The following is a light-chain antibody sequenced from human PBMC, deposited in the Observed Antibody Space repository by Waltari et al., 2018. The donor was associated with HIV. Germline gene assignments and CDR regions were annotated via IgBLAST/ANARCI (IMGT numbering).Light chain of an antibody. CDR1: TSNIGSKE. CDR2: RTN. V-gene: IGLV1-47*01. CDR3: AAWDDTLSSYV. J-gene: IGLJ1*01. Sequence: QSVLTQPPSASGTPGQRVTISCSGSTSNIGSKEVYWFQHLPGTAPKLLIYRTNQRRSGVPDRFPGSKSGTSASLAISGLRSDDEADYYCAAWDDTLSSYVFGTGTTVTV.